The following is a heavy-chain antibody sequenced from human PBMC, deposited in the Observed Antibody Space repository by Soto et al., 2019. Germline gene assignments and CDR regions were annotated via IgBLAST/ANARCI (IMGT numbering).Heavy chain of an antibody. D-gene: IGHD2-15*01. CDR2: IYKSATT. CDR1: GDSISTVDYF. CDR3: ARGRYCLTGRCFPNWFDS. J-gene: IGHJ5*01. Sequence: GPGPVGSSETLSLTCSVSGDSISTVDYFWAWIRQPPGQALEYIGYIYKSATTYYNPSFESRVAISLDTSKSQFSLNVTSVTAADTAVYFCARGRYCLTGRCFPNWFDSWGQGTLVTVSS. V-gene: IGHV4-30-4*01.